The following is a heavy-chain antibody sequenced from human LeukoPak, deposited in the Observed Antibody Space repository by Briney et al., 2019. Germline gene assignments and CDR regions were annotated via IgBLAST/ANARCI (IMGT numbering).Heavy chain of an antibody. CDR3: AKTFYSGSGSELPHH. Sequence: PSETLSLTCTVSGGSISSYYWSWIRQPPGKGLEWVSTISYSGSGTYYADSVKGRFTISRDNSENTVYLQMTSLRVEDTAEYYCAKTFYSGSGSELPHHWGQGTLVTVSS. CDR2: ISYSGSGT. D-gene: IGHD3-10*01. CDR1: GGSISSYY. V-gene: IGHV3-23*01. J-gene: IGHJ1*01.